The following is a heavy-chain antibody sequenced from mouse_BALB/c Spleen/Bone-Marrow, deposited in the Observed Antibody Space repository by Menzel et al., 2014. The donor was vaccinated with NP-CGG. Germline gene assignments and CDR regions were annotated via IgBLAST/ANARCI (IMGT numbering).Heavy chain of an antibody. Sequence: VQLQQPGAELVRPGALVKLSCKASGFNIKNYYIHRVRQRPEQGLEWIGLIDPENGNTIFDPKFQGKASMSADTSSNTAYLQLSSLTSEDAAVYYCTNFGPFDYWGPGTTLTVSS. V-gene: IGHV14-1*02. CDR1: GFNIKNYY. CDR3: TNFGPFDY. CDR2: IDPENGNT. J-gene: IGHJ2*01.